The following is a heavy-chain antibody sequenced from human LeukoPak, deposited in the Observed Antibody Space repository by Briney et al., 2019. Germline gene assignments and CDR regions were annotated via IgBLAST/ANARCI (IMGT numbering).Heavy chain of an antibody. CDR3: ARGRYYYDSSCYHYYFDY. D-gene: IGHD3-22*01. J-gene: IGHJ4*02. CDR1: GGSFSAYY. CDR2: INHSGST. Sequence: SETLSLTCAVYGGSFSAYYWSWIRQPPGKGLEWIGEINHSGSTNYNPSLKSRVTISVDTSKNQFPLRLSSVTAADTAVYYCARGRYYYDSSCYHYYFDYWGQGTLVSVSS. V-gene: IGHV4-34*01.